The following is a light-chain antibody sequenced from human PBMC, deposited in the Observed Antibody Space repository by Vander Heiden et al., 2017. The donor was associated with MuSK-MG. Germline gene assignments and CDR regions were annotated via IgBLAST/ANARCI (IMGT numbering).Light chain of an antibody. CDR3: QQHHNTSYLT. J-gene: IGKJ4*02. Sequence: DIQMTQSPSSLSASVGDRVTITCRASQNIRTCLAWYPQKAGQAPKLLVSGASNLKTGVPSRFTGRGSGTEFTLTISSLQPEDDATYTCQQHHNTSYLTFGEGTKVEIK. CDR1: QNIRTC. CDR2: GAS. V-gene: IGKV1-39*01.